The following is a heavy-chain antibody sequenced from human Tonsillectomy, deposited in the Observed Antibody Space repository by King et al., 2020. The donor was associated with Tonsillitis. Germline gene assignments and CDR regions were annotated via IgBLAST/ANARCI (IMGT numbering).Heavy chain of an antibody. V-gene: IGHV3-20*04. CDR2: INWNGGST. CDR3: ARPIQGDFAGWFDP. D-gene: IGHD3-3*01. J-gene: IGHJ5*02. CDR1: GFTFDDYG. Sequence: VQLVQSGGGVVRPGGSLRLSCAASGFTFDDYGMSWVRQAPGKGLEWVSGINWNGGSTGYSASVKGRFTISRDNAKNSLYLQMNSLRGEDTALYYCARPIQGDFAGWFDPWGQGTLVTVSS.